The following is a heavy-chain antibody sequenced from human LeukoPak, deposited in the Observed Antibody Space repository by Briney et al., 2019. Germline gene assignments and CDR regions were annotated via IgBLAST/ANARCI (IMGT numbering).Heavy chain of an antibody. CDR2: IYTNGNT. D-gene: IGHD3-10*01. CDR1: GFTFSSNY. CDR3: ARDHYGLTSYPNP. Sequence: GGSLRLSCAASGFTFSSNYMSWVRQAPGKGLEWVSVIYTNGNTYYADSVKGRFTISRDSSKNMLYLQMNSLRAEDTAVYYCARDHYGLTSYPNPWGQGTLVTVSS. J-gene: IGHJ5*02. V-gene: IGHV3-66*01.